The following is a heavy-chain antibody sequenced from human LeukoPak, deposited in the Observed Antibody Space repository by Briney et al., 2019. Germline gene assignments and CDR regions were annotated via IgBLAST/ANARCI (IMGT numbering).Heavy chain of an antibody. Sequence: GGSLRLSCAASGFTFSSYAMSWVRQAPGKGLEWVANIKQDGSEKNYVDSVKGRFTISRDNAKNSLYLQMNSLRADDTAVYYCATLDVWGKGTTVTVSS. CDR2: IKQDGSEK. J-gene: IGHJ6*04. CDR3: ATLDV. V-gene: IGHV3-7*03. CDR1: GFTFSSYA.